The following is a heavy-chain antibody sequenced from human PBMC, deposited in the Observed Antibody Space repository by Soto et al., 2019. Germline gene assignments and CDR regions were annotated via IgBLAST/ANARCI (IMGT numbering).Heavy chain of an antibody. Sequence: SVKVSCKASGFTFTSSAMQWVRQARGQRLEWIGWIVVGSGNTNYAQKFQERVTMTRDTSTSTVYMELSAVTTADTAVYYCATRPPGGPYRGVFDYWSQGTLVTVSS. J-gene: IGHJ4*02. D-gene: IGHD3-10*01. V-gene: IGHV1-58*02. CDR2: IVVGSGNT. CDR1: GFTFTSSA. CDR3: ATRPPGGPYRGVFDY.